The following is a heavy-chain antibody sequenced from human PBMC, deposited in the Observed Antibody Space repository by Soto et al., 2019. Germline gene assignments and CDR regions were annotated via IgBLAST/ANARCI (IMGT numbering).Heavy chain of an antibody. CDR2: ISYDGSKK. Sequence: SLRVPSAASAVTFSTYGKPGVRQAPGKRHEWVAVISYDGSKKYYGDSVRGRFTISRDNSNNTLSVQMNSLSGDDSAVDYCVKDSPGSNWRSPEY. J-gene: IGHJ1*01. D-gene: IGHD4-4*01. V-gene: IGHV3-30*18. CDR1: AVTFSTYG. CDR3: VKDSPGSNWRSPEY.